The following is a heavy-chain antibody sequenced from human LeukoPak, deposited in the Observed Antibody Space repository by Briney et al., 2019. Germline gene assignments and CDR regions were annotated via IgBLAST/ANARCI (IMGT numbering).Heavy chain of an antibody. V-gene: IGHV4-59*01. CDR1: GGSISSYY. CDR2: IYYSGST. D-gene: IGHD6-19*01. Sequence: PSETLSLTCTVSGGSISSYYWSWIRQPPGKGLEWIGYIYYSGSTNYNPSLKSRVTISLDTSKNQFSLELSSVTAADTAVYYCARNRGWYAMDVWGQGTTVTVSS. J-gene: IGHJ6*02. CDR3: ARNRGWYAMDV.